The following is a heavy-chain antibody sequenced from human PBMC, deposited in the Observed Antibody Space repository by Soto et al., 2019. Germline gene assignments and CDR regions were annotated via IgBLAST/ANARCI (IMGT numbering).Heavy chain of an antibody. D-gene: IGHD2-21*02. CDR3: AKTKGAGDRGFDY. J-gene: IGHJ4*02. V-gene: IGHV3-23*01. CDR2: IRSSGGST. CDR1: GFTFSSYA. Sequence: VGSLRRSCEDPGFTFSSYAMIWVRQAPGKGLEWVSAIRSSGGSTYYADSVRGRFTISRDNSKNTLSLQMNSLRAEDTAVDYCAKTKGAGDRGFDYWGQGTLVTVSS.